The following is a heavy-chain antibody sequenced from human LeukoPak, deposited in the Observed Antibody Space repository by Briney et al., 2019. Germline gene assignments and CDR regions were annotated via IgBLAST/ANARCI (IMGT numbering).Heavy chain of an antibody. CDR3: ARPSLQRISDGMDV. Sequence: SQTLSLTCAVYGGSFSGYYWNWIRQPPAKGLECIGEINHSGSPNYNPSLKSRVTISVDTSKNQFSLKLSSVTAAHTAVYYCARPSLQRISDGMDVLGQGTTVTVSS. CDR2: INHSGSP. J-gene: IGHJ6*02. CDR1: GGSFSGYY. V-gene: IGHV4-34*01. D-gene: IGHD2-15*01.